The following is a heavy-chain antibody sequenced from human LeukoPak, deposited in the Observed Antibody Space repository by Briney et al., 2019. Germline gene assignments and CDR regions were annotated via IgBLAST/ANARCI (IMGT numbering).Heavy chain of an antibody. CDR3: AREDIVVVPAAKSRWFDP. CDR1: GYTFTGYY. D-gene: IGHD2-2*01. CDR2: INPNSGGT. Sequence: GASVKVSCKASGYTFTGYYMHWVRQAPGQGLEWMGWINPNSGGTNYAQKFQRRVTMTRDTSISTAYMELSRLRSDDTAVYYCAREDIVVVPAAKSRWFDPWGQGTLVTVSS. J-gene: IGHJ5*02. V-gene: IGHV1-2*02.